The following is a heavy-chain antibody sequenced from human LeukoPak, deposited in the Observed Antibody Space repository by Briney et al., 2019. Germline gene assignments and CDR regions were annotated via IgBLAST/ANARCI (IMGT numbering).Heavy chain of an antibody. J-gene: IGHJ3*02. CDR2: INQDAGTT. D-gene: IGHD2-15*01. V-gene: IGHV3-7*01. Sequence: GGSLRLSCVASGFSFTSYWMSWVRQAPGKGLEFVASINQDAGTTNYVDSVKGRFTISRDNAENSQYLQMSSLRAEDTALYYCARDPGWSSFDIWGQGIMVTVSS. CDR1: GFSFTSYW. CDR3: ARDPGWSSFDI.